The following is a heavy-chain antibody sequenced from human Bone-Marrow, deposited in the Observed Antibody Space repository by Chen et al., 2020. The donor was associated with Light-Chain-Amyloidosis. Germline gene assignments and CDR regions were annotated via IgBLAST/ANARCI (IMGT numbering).Heavy chain of an antibody. CDR2: INPNSGGT. J-gene: IGHJ5*02. CDR3: AREKYSSSSRRWFDP. CDR1: GYTFTDYY. V-gene: IGHV1-2*02. D-gene: IGHD6-6*01. Sequence: QVQLVQSGADVKKPGASVKVSCKASGYTFTDYYVHWVRQAPGQGREWMGWINPNSGGTNYEQKFQDRVTMTRDTSISKAYMELSRLRSADTALYYCAREKYSSSSRRWFDPWGQGTLVTVSS.